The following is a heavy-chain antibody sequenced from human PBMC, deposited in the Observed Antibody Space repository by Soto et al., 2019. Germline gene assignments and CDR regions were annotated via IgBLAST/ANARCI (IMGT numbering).Heavy chain of an antibody. J-gene: IGHJ6*02. CDR2: IIPIFGTA. Sequence: QVQLVQSGAEVKKPGSSVKVSCKASGSTFSSYAISWVRQAPGQGLEWMGGIIPIFGTANYAQKFQGRGTITADESTSTAYMELSSLRSEDTAVYYCARDLGYCSSTSCSRVGGMDVWGQGTTVTVSS. CDR1: GSTFSSYA. V-gene: IGHV1-69*01. CDR3: ARDLGYCSSTSCSRVGGMDV. D-gene: IGHD2-2*01.